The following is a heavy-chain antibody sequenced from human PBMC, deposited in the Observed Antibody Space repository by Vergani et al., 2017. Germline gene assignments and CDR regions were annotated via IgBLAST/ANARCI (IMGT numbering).Heavy chain of an antibody. D-gene: IGHD2-2*02. V-gene: IGHV1-69*01. CDR2: IIPIFGTA. J-gene: IGHJ3*02. CDR3: ARETLPCSSTSCYRASDAFDI. Sequence: HVQLVQSGAEVKKPGSSVKVSCKASGGTFSSYAISWVRQAPGQGLEWMGGIIPIFGTANYAQKFQGRVTITADESTSTAYMEMSSLRSEDTAVYYCARETLPCSSTSCYRASDAFDIWGQGTMVTVSS. CDR1: GGTFSSYA.